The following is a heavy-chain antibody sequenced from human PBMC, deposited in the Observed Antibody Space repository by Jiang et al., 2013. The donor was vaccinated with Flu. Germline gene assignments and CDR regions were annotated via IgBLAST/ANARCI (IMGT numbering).Heavy chain of an antibody. Sequence: GDYYWSWIRQPPGRAWSGLGTSITWEHLLQPSLKSRVTISVDTSKNQFSLKLSSVTAADTAVYYCARGLYDSSGQTFDYWGQGTLVTVSS. CDR1: GDYY. J-gene: IGHJ4*02. D-gene: IGHD3-22*01. V-gene: IGHV4-30-4*01. CDR3: ARGLYDSSGQTFDY. CDR2: SITWEH.